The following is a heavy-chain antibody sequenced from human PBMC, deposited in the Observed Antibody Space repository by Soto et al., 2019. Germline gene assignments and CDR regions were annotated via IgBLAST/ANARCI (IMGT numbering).Heavy chain of an antibody. Sequence: QLQLQESGPGLLKPSETLSLTCTASGGSISSSSYFWGWIRQPPGKGLEWIGSIYYSGSTFYNPSLKSRVTMDVDTSKNHFPLKLRSVTAADTAVYYCARHGGCTSTDCFAPPFGWFDPWGQGTLVTVSS. CDR3: ARHGGCTSTDCFAPPFGWFDP. CDR2: IYYSGST. V-gene: IGHV4-39*01. J-gene: IGHJ5*02. CDR1: GGSISSSSYF. D-gene: IGHD2-2*01.